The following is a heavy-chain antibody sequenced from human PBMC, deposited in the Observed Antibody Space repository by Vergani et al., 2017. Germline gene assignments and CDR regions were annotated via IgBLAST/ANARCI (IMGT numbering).Heavy chain of an antibody. V-gene: IGHV1-18*01. J-gene: IGHJ4*02. Sequence: QVQLVQSGAEVKKPGASLKVSCKASGYTFIRYGISWVRQAPGQGLEWMGWINTYNGNTNYAQKLQGRVIMTTDTSTSIAYMELRSLRSDDTAVYYCATGDQLVAATRFDYWGQGTLVTVSS. D-gene: IGHD2-15*01. CDR2: INTYNGNT. CDR1: GYTFIRYG. CDR3: ATGDQLVAATRFDY.